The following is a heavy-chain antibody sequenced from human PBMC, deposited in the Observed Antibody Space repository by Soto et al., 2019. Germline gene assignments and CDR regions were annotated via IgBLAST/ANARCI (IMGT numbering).Heavy chain of an antibody. Sequence: EVQLVESGGGLVQPGGSLRLSCVASGFTFSSYWMHWVRQVPGKGLVWVSRINTDGSETNYADSVKGRFTVSRDNAKKTQYLQMNSLRVEDTAVYYCARDGEGYWGQGTLVTVSS. CDR2: INTDGSET. V-gene: IGHV3-74*01. J-gene: IGHJ4*02. CDR3: ARDGEGY. D-gene: IGHD2-21*01. CDR1: GFTFSSYW.